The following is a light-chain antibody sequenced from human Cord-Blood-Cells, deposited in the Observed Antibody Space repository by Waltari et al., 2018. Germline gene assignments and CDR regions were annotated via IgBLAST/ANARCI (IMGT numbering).Light chain of an antibody. CDR3: QQYGSAPFT. CDR2: GAS. V-gene: IGKV3-20*01. Sequence: EIVLTQSPGTLSLSPGERATLSCRARQSVSSSYLAWYQQKPGQAPRLLIYGASSRATGIPDRFSGSGCGTDFTLTISRLEPEDFAVYYWQQYGSAPFTFGPGTKGDIK. CDR1: QSVSSSY. J-gene: IGKJ3*01.